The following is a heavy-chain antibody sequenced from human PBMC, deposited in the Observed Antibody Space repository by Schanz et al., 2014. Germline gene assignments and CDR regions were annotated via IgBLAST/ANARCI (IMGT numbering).Heavy chain of an antibody. Sequence: QVQLVESGGGVVQPGRSLRLSCAASGFTFSSYAVHWVRQAPGKGMEWVAFIRYDGSKIYYADSVKGRFTISRDNPKNTLSLQMNSLRVEDTAVYFCAKSYDTSGYSGFDYWGQGTLVTVSS. CDR2: IRYDGSKI. J-gene: IGHJ4*02. D-gene: IGHD3-22*01. CDR3: AKSYDTSGYSGFDY. CDR1: GFTFSSYA. V-gene: IGHV3-30*02.